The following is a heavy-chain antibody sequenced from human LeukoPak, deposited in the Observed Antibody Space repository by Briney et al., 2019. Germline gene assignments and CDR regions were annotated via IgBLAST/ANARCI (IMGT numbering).Heavy chain of an antibody. CDR1: GFPFSSYE. Sequence: PGGSLRLSCAASGFPFSSYEMNWVRQAPRKGLEWVSYISSSGRTIYYADSVKGRFTISRDNAKNSLYLQMNSLRVEDTAVYYCARGGGSSWCLDCWGQGTLVTVSS. J-gene: IGHJ4*02. D-gene: IGHD6-13*01. CDR2: ISSSGRTI. CDR3: ARGGGSSWCLDC. V-gene: IGHV3-48*03.